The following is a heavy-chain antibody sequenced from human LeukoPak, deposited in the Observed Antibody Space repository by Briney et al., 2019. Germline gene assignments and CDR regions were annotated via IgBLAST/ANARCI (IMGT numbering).Heavy chain of an antibody. J-gene: IGHJ4*02. Sequence: GGTLRLSCAASGFTFSSYGMSWVRQAPGKGLEWVSGISWISGSIGYADSVKGRFTISRDNAKNSLYLQMNSLRAEDTALYYCAKEERSGWYWGQGTLVTVSS. CDR2: ISWISGSI. CDR1: GFTFSSYG. V-gene: IGHV3-9*01. D-gene: IGHD6-19*01. CDR3: AKEERSGWY.